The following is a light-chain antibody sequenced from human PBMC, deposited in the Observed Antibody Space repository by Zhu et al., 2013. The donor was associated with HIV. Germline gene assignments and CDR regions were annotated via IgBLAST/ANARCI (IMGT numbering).Light chain of an antibody. V-gene: IGKV3-20*01. CDR2: GAS. CDR3: QHYGNSPPWT. J-gene: IGKJ1*01. Sequence: EIVMTQSPVTLSVSPGERATLSCRASQSISSHYLTWYQQKPGQAPRLLIYGASRRATGIPDRFSGSGSGTDFTLTITRLEPEDFAVYYCQHYGNSPPWTFGQGTRVEIK. CDR1: QSISSHY.